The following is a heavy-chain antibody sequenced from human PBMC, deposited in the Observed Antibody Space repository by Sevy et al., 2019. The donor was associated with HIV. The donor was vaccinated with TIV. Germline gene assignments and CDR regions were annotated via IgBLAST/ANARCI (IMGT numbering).Heavy chain of an antibody. Sequence: GGSLTLSCSASGFNISPYALHWVRQTPGKGLQWLAVISKDGTNKDYADFVKGRFSLSRDNSKNTLYLQMSNLRPEDTADYYCAKEGYYYDSHSADWFDPWGQGTLVTVSS. CDR1: GFNISPYA. J-gene: IGHJ5*02. CDR3: AKEGYYYDSHSADWFDP. D-gene: IGHD3-22*01. V-gene: IGHV3-30*04. CDR2: ISKDGTNK.